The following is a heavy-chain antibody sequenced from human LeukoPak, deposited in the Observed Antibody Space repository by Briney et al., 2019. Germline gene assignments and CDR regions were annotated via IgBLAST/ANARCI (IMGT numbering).Heavy chain of an antibody. CDR1: GYTFTGYY. J-gene: IGHJ4*02. CDR2: INPNSGGT. D-gene: IGHD3-10*01. Sequence: ASVTVSCKASGYTFTGYYMHWVRQAPGQGLEWMGWINPNSGGTNYAQMFQGRVTMTRDTSISTAYMELSRLRSDDTAVYYCARQMVRGVPPAFDYWGQGTLVTVSS. CDR3: ARQMVRGVPPAFDY. V-gene: IGHV1-2*02.